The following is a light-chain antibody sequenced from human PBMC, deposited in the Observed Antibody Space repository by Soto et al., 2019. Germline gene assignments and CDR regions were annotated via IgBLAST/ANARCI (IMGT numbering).Light chain of an antibody. CDR1: QSIRGNY. Sequence: EIALPQSPASLSLSPGESVSLSFRTSQSIRGNYLSWYQRRPCQAPRLLIFGASIRATDIPARFSGGGSGRDFTLAITSLEPEEFAVDYSHKNYCLPWTLGQGTKL. CDR3: HKNYCLPWT. V-gene: IGKV3D-7*01. J-gene: IGKJ2*02. CDR2: GAS.